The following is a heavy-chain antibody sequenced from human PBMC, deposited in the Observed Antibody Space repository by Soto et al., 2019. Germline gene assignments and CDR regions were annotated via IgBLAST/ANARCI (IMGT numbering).Heavy chain of an antibody. D-gene: IGHD1-26*01. CDR1: GDTFTSYI. CDR2: IIPIFGTP. Sequence: QVQLVQSGAEVKKPGSSVRVSCKASGDTFTSYIISWVRQAPGQGLEWMGGIIPIFGTPTYEQKFEGRVTITADAFTITAYLELRSLRSEETAVYFCATDNYSWNYRFDYWGQGTLDTVSS. V-gene: IGHV1-69*01. CDR3: ATDNYSWNYRFDY. J-gene: IGHJ4*02.